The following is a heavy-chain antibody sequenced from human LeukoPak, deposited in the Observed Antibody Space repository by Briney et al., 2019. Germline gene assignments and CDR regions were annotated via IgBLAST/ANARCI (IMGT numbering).Heavy chain of an antibody. CDR3: ARDTVVVVAATNPGY. Sequence: PGGSLRLSCAASGFTFSSYAMHWVRQAPGKGLEWVAVISYDGSNKYYADSVKGRFTISRDNSKNTLYLQMSSLRAEDTAVYYCARDTVVVVAATNPGYWGQGTLVTVSS. V-gene: IGHV3-30*04. J-gene: IGHJ4*02. CDR1: GFTFSSYA. CDR2: ISYDGSNK. D-gene: IGHD2-15*01.